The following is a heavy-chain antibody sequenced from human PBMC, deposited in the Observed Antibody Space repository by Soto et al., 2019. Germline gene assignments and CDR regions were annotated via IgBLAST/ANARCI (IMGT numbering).Heavy chain of an antibody. Sequence: QVQLQESGPGLVKPSQTLSLTCTVSGGSISSGDYYWRWSRQPPGKGLEWIGYIYYSGSTYYNPSLKSRVTISVDTSKNQFSLKLSSVTAADTAVYYCARVGFGELLAHGMDVWGQGTTVTVSS. CDR2: IYYSGST. D-gene: IGHD3-10*01. J-gene: IGHJ6*02. CDR1: GGSISSGDYY. CDR3: ARVGFGELLAHGMDV. V-gene: IGHV4-30-4*01.